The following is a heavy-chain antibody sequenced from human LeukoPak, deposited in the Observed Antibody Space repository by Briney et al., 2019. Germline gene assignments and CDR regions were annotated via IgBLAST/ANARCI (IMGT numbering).Heavy chain of an antibody. V-gene: IGHV1-18*04. Sequence: GASVKVSRKASVYSYTGYYMHWVRQAPGQGLEWMGWISAYNGNTNYAQKLQGRVTMTTDTSTSTAYMELRSLRSDDTAVYYCASATYYYDTSGSEVADAFDIWGQGTMVTVSS. D-gene: IGHD3-22*01. CDR2: ISAYNGNT. CDR3: ASATYYYDTSGSEVADAFDI. CDR1: VYSYTGYY. J-gene: IGHJ3*02.